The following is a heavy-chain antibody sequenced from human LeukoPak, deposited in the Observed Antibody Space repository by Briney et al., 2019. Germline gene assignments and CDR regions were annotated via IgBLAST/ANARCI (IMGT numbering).Heavy chain of an antibody. CDR2: ISSNGGST. CDR3: ARDSSGGVFDY. Sequence: GGSLRLSCAASGFTFSSYAMHWVRQAPGKGLEYVSAISSNGGSTYYANSVKGRLTISRDNSKNTLYLQMGSLRAEDMAVYYCARDSSGGVFDYWGQGTLVTVSS. J-gene: IGHJ4*02. D-gene: IGHD3-16*01. V-gene: IGHV3-64*01. CDR1: GFTFSSYA.